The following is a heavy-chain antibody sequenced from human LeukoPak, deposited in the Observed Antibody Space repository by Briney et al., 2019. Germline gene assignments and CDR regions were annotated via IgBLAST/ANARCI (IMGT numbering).Heavy chain of an antibody. J-gene: IGHJ5*02. D-gene: IGHD1/OR15-1a*01. CDR3: ATDFNKGFDP. CDR1: GFTFSNYD. Sequence: GGSLRLSCAASGFTFSNYDMNWVRQAPGKGLEWVSYISSSSGIIYYADSVKGRFTISRDNAKNSLYLQMDSLRVEDTAVYYCATDFNKGFDPWGQGTLVTVSS. CDR2: ISSSSGII. V-gene: IGHV3-48*04.